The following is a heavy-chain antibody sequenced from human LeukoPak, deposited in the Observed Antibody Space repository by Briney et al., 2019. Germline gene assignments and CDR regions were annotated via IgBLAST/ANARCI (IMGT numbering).Heavy chain of an antibody. CDR1: GFTLSSNY. Sequence: PGGSLRLSCAASGFTLSSNYMSWVRPAPGKGLEWDSVIYSGGSPYYADSVKGRFTISRDNSKNTLYLQMNSLRAEDTAVYYCARVGSSSGWYYFDYWGQGTLVTVSS. J-gene: IGHJ4*02. D-gene: IGHD6-19*01. CDR2: IYSGGSP. CDR3: ARVGSSSGWYYFDY. V-gene: IGHV3-53*01.